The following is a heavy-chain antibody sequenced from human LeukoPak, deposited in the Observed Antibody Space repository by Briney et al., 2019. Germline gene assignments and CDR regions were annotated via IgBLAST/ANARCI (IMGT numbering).Heavy chain of an antibody. CDR3: ARLSSGWYYYYYMDV. V-gene: IGHV3-21*01. Sequence: PGGSLRLSCAASGFTFSNYNMNWVRQAPGKAMEWVSSITSSGTYIFYADSVKGRFTISRDNAKNSLYLQMNSLRAEDTAVYYCARLSSGWYYYYYMDVWGKGTTVTVSS. CDR1: GFTFSNYN. CDR2: ITSSGTYI. D-gene: IGHD6-19*01. J-gene: IGHJ6*03.